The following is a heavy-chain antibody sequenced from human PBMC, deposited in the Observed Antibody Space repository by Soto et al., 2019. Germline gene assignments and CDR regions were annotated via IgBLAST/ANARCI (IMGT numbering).Heavy chain of an antibody. J-gene: IGHJ6*02. V-gene: IGHV1-18*01. CDR3: TGDTGVGAYGSATNGMDV. Sequence: QVQLVQSGVEVKKPGASVEVSCKASGYSFTTYGISWVRQAPGRGLEWIGWISTWNGDRIYAQKIQGRVTMTTDTSTTTAKMELRSLTSDDTAVYYCTGDTGVGAYGSATNGMDVWGQGTTVTVSS. CDR1: GYSFTTYG. D-gene: IGHD3-10*01. CDR2: ISTWNGDR.